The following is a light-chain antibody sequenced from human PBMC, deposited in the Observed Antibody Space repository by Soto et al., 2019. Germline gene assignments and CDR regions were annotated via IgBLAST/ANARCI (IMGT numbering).Light chain of an antibody. J-gene: IGKJ2*01. CDR2: GAS. CDR3: QQAFDVPPVT. V-gene: IGKV1-39*01. Sequence: DVQMTQSPSSLSASVGDRVTITCRASQYIVNYLNWYQQKPGRAPKLLIYGASSLQTGVPPRFSGSGSGTDFTRTVSSLQPEDAATYYCQQAFDVPPVTFGPGTKVEI. CDR1: QYIVNY.